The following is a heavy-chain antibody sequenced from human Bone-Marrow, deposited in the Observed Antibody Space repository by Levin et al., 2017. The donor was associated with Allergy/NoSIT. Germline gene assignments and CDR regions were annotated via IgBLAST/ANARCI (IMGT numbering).Heavy chain of an antibody. CDR1: GFTFSNYA. D-gene: IGHD6-19*01. Sequence: GESLKISCAASGFTFSNYAISWVRQAPGKGLEWISAISGSGDRTYFADPVKGRFSISRDNSKKTLYLQMNSLRAEDTAFYYCGKEGGGSGWYTVDFWGPGTLVTVSP. CDR3: GKEGGGSGWYTVDF. J-gene: IGHJ4*02. V-gene: IGHV3-23*01. CDR2: ISGSGDRT.